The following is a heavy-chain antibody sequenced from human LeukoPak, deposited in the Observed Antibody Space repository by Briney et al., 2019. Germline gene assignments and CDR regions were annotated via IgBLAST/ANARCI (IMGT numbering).Heavy chain of an antibody. V-gene: IGHV4-34*01. Sequence: PSETLSLTCAVYGGSFSGYYWSWIRQPPGKGLEWIGEINHSGSTNYNPSLKSRVTISVDTSKNQFSLNLTSVTAADTAVYFCARAPHTSPTDYYFDFWGPGTLVTVSS. J-gene: IGHJ4*02. CDR3: ARAPHTSPTDYYFDF. CDR2: INHSGST. D-gene: IGHD1-14*01. CDR1: GGSFSGYY.